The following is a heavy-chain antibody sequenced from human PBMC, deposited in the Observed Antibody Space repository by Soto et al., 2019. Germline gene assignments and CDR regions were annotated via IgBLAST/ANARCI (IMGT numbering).Heavy chain of an antibody. Sequence: GGSLRLSCAASGFTFSDYYMSWIRQAPGKGLEWVSYISSSGSTIYYADSVKGRFTISRDNAKNSLYLQMNSLRAEDTAVYYCARAQTPRGYSYGYPPAFDYWGQGTLVTVSS. CDR2: ISSSGSTI. CDR3: ARAQTPRGYSYGYPPAFDY. CDR1: GFTFSDYY. D-gene: IGHD5-18*01. J-gene: IGHJ4*02. V-gene: IGHV3-11*01.